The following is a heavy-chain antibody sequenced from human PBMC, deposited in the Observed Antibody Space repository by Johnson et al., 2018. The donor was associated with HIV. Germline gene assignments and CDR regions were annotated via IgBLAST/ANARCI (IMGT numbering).Heavy chain of an antibody. CDR1: GFSFNDYY. J-gene: IGHJ3*02. CDR3: AKYKVYGGNFLGPDAFDI. D-gene: IGHD4-23*01. CDR2: ISSSGSTI. Sequence: QVQLLESGGGLVKPGGSLRLSCAASGFSFNDYYMSWIRQAPGKGLEWVSYISSSGSTIYYADSVKGRFTISRDNSKNSLYLKINSLRAEDTALYYCAKYKVYGGNFLGPDAFDIWGQGTMVTVSS. V-gene: IGHV3-11*01.